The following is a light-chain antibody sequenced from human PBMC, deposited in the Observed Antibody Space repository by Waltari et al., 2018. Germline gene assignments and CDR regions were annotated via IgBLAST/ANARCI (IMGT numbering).Light chain of an antibody. J-gene: IGKJ2*01. Sequence: DIQVTQFPSPLSATVRDRSTITCRASQSISNWLAWYQQKPGKAPKLLIYPASSLESGVPSRFSGSGSGTEFTLTISSLQPDDFATYYCQQYNTYSRTFGQGTKLEIK. CDR1: QSISNW. CDR2: PAS. V-gene: IGKV1-5*01. CDR3: QQYNTYSRT.